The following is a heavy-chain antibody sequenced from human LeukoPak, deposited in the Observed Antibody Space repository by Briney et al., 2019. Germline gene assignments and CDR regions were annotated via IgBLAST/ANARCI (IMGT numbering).Heavy chain of an antibody. J-gene: IGHJ6*02. V-gene: IGHV1-18*01. Sequence: GASVKVSCKASGYTFTSYGISWVRQAPGQGLEWMGWISAYNGNTNYAQKLQGRVTMTTDTSTSTAYMELRSLRSDDTAVYYCAREGPYYYDSSGYYLLYYYYYYGMDVWGQGTTVTVSS. D-gene: IGHD3-22*01. CDR1: GYTFTSYG. CDR2: ISAYNGNT. CDR3: AREGPYYYDSSGYYLLYYYYYYGMDV.